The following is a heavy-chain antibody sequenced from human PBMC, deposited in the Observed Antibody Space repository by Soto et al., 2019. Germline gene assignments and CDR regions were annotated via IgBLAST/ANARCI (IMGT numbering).Heavy chain of an antibody. CDR3: AVNPMDYGDYVAY. D-gene: IGHD4-17*01. Sequence: EVQLVESGGGLVQPGGSLRLSCAASGFTFSSYEMNWVRQAPGKGLEWVSYISSSGSTIYYADSVKGRFTISRDNAKNSLYLQMNSLRAEDTAVYYCAVNPMDYGDYVAYWGQGTLVTVSS. J-gene: IGHJ4*02. V-gene: IGHV3-48*03. CDR1: GFTFSSYE. CDR2: ISSSGSTI.